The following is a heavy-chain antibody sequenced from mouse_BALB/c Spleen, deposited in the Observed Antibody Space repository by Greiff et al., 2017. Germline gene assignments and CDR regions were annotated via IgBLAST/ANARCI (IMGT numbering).Heavy chain of an antibody. CDR2: IDPENGDT. J-gene: IGHJ4*01. D-gene: IGHD2-4*01. V-gene: IGHV14-4*02. CDR3: NAGDYDYDAGYAMDY. Sequence: VQLKQSGAELVRSGASVKLSCTASGFNIKDYYMHWVKQRPEQGLEWIGWIDPENGDTEYAPKFQGKATMTADTSSNTAYLQLSSLTSEDTAVYYCNAGDYDYDAGYAMDYWGQGTSVTVAS. CDR1: GFNIKDYY.